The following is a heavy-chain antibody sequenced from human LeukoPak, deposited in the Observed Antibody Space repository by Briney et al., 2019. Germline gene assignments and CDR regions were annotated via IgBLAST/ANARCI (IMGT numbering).Heavy chain of an antibody. V-gene: IGHV1-3*01. D-gene: IGHD1-1*01. CDR2: INAGNGNT. Sequence: ASVKVSCKASGGTFISYAISWVRQAPGQRLEWMGWINAGNGNTRYSQNFQGRVTITRDTSASTAYMELSSLRSEDTAVYYCARGSYALERWGQGTLVTVSS. CDR1: GGTFISYA. CDR3: ARGSYALER. J-gene: IGHJ4*02.